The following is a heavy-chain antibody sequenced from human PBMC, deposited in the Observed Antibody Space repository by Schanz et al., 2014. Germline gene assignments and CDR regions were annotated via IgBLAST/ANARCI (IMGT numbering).Heavy chain of an antibody. J-gene: IGHJ4*02. D-gene: IGHD1-1*01. CDR1: GFAFSVYG. CDR3: ARAHGNNWYGKGLDY. V-gene: IGHV3-33*01. Sequence: QVQMVESGGGVVQPGRSLRLSFAASGFAFSVYGMHWVRQAPGKGPEWVAVIWSDGSTKYYADSVKGRFTISRDNSKNTLYLQMNSLRADDTAVYFCARAHGNNWYGKGLDYWGQGTQVTVSS. CDR2: IWSDGSTK.